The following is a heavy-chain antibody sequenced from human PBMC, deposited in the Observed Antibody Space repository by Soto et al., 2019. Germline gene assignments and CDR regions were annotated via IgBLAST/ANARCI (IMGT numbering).Heavy chain of an antibody. CDR3: AATTTMAATGRTYYLDS. Sequence: EVQLLESGGGLVQPGGSLRLSCAASEFSFRNYAMSWVRQAPGKGLEWVSGISGGGGTTYYADSVKGRFTISRDSSKNTLFLQMNSLRAEDTAVYYCAATTTMAATGRTYYLDSWGQGTLVTVSS. CDR2: ISGGGGTT. J-gene: IGHJ4*02. V-gene: IGHV3-23*01. CDR1: EFSFRNYA. D-gene: IGHD1-1*01.